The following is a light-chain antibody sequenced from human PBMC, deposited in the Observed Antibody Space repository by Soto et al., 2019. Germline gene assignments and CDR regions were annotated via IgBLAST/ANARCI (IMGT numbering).Light chain of an antibody. Sequence: EIVLTQSPAILSMSPGERATLSCRASQSVSGYFAWYQQKPGQAPRLLIYDASNRATGVPARFSGSGSGTDFTLTISSLEPEDFAVYYCQQRRYWPVTFGQGTKVEIK. CDR1: QSVSGY. CDR3: QQRRYWPVT. J-gene: IGKJ1*01. V-gene: IGKV3-11*01. CDR2: DAS.